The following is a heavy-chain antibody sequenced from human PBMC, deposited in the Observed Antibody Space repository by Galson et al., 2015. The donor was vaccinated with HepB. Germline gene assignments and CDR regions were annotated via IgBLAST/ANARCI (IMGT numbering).Heavy chain of an antibody. J-gene: IGHJ4*02. D-gene: IGHD1-26*01. Sequence: LSLTCAVSGGSIGSSNWWSWVRQPPGKGLEWIGEIYHSGSTNYNPSLKSRVTISVDKSKNQFSLKLSSVTAADTAVYYCARASGRLRPVDDYWGQGTLVTVSS. V-gene: IGHV4-4*02. CDR3: ARASGRLRPVDDY. CDR2: IYHSGST. CDR1: GGSIGSSNW.